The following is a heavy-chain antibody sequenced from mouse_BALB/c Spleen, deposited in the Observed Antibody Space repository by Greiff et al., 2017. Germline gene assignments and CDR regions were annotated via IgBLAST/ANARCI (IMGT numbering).Heavy chain of an antibody. V-gene: IGHV3-2*02. CDR1: GYSITSDYA. CDR2: ISYSGST. D-gene: IGHD1-1*01. Sequence: VQLQQSGPGLVKPSQSLSLTCTVTGYSITSDYAWNWIRQFPGNKLEWMGYISYSGSTSYNPSLKSRISITRDTSKNQFFLQLNSVTTEDTATYYCARGDYYGSSYDWYFDVWGAGTTVTVSS. CDR3: ARGDYYGSSYDWYFDV. J-gene: IGHJ1*01.